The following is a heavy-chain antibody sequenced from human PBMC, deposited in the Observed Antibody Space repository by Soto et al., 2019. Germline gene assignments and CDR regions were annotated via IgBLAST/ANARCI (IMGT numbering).Heavy chain of an antibody. CDR1: GFSLSGFD. CDR2: IGTAGDT. D-gene: IGHD2-15*01. V-gene: IGHV3-13*01. Sequence: GSLRLSCEASGFSLSGFDMHWVRQPTGKGLEWVSTIGTAGDTYYAVSVKGRSTISRDNAKNSLSLQMNSLRAGDTAVYFCARGQEVGAHFFDSWGQGTQVTVSS. CDR3: ARGQEVGAHFFDS. J-gene: IGHJ4*02.